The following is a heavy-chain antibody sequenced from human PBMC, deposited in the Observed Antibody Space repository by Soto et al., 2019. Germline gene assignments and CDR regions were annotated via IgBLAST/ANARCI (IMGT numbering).Heavy chain of an antibody. CDR1: GGTFSSYT. D-gene: IGHD1-26*01. Sequence: QVQLVQSGAEVKKPGSSVKVSCKASGGTFSSYTISWVRQAPGQGLEWMGRIIPILGIANYAQKFQGRVTITADKSTSTAYMELSSLRSEDTAVYYCARTVGAMVWFDPWGQGTLVTVSS. CDR2: IIPILGIA. V-gene: IGHV1-69*02. J-gene: IGHJ5*02. CDR3: ARTVGAMVWFDP.